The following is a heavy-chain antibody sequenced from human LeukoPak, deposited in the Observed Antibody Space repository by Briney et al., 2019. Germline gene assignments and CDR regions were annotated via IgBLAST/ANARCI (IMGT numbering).Heavy chain of an antibody. V-gene: IGHV1-2*06. Sequence: GASVKVSCKASGYTFTGYYMHWVRQAPGQGLEWMGRINPNSGGTNYAQKFQGRVTVTRDTSISTAYMELSRLRSDDTAVYYCARLTPGGDGAYWGQGTLVTVSS. D-gene: IGHD3-10*01. J-gene: IGHJ4*02. CDR3: ARLTPGGDGAY. CDR1: GYTFTGYY. CDR2: INPNSGGT.